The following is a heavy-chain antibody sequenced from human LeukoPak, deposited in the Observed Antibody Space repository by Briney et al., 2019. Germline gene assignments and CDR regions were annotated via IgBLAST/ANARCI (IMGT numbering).Heavy chain of an antibody. D-gene: IGHD4-11*01. CDR1: VGFISNYY. J-gene: IGHJ4*02. Sequence: PSETLSLTCTVSVGFISNYYWSWIRQPPGKGLEWIAYINYSGYTNYNPSLKSRVTISVHTYKNQFSLKLSSVTAADTAMYYCVRGYSTIAYWGQGTLVTVSS. CDR3: VRGYSTIAY. CDR2: INYSGYT. V-gene: IGHV4-59*01.